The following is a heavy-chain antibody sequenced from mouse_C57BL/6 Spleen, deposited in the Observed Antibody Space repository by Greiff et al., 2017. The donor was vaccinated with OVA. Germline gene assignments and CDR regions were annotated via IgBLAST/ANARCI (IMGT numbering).Heavy chain of an antibody. CDR2: IDPEDSDT. D-gene: IGHD2-1*01. J-gene: IGHJ2*01. CDR1: GFNIKDYY. CDR3: TTLYYGNYGYYFDY. V-gene: IGHV14-1*01. Sequence: VQLKQSGAELVRPGASVKLSCTASGFNIKDYYMHWVKQRPEQGLEWIGRIDPEDSDTEYAPKFQGKATMTADTSSNTAYLQLSSLTSEDTAVYYCTTLYYGNYGYYFDYWGQGTTLTVSS.